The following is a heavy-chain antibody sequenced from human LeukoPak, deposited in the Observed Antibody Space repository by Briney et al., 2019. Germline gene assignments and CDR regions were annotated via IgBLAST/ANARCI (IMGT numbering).Heavy chain of an antibody. CDR3: ARLLRGEAAAGISLFDY. Sequence: SETLSLTCTVSGDSISSSSYYWGWIRQSPGKGLEWIGNIYYSGSTYYNPSLKSRVTISVDTSKNQFSLKLSSVTAADTAVYYCARLLRGEAAAGISLFDYWGQGTLVTVSS. CDR2: IYYSGST. V-gene: IGHV4-39*07. CDR1: GDSISSSSYY. D-gene: IGHD6-13*01. J-gene: IGHJ4*02.